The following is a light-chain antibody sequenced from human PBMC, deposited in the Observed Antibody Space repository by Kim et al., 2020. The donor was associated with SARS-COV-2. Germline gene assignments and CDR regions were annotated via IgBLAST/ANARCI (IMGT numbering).Light chain of an antibody. CDR1: QSVSSN. Sequence: SPGERATLSGRASQSVSSNLAWYQQQPGQAPRLLIYSASTRATGIPARFSGSGSGTEFTLTVSSLQSEDFAVYYCQQYNNWPPAYTFGQGTKLEI. V-gene: IGKV3-15*01. CDR2: SAS. J-gene: IGKJ2*01. CDR3: QQYNNWPPAYT.